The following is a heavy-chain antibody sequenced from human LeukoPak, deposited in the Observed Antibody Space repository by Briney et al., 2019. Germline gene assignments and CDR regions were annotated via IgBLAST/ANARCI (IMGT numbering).Heavy chain of an antibody. D-gene: IGHD4-17*01. V-gene: IGHV4-39*01. Sequence: PSETLSLTCTVSGGSISSSSYYWGWIRQPPGKGLEWIGSIYYSGSTYYNPSLKSRVTISVDTSKNQFSLTLSSVTAADTAVYYCARYGDYVGWFDPWGQGTLVTVSS. CDR3: ARYGDYVGWFDP. CDR1: GGSISSSSYY. J-gene: IGHJ5*02. CDR2: IYYSGST.